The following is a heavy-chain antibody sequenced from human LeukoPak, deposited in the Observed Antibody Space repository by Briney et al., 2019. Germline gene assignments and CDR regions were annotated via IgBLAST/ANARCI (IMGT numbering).Heavy chain of an antibody. CDR1: GYTFTSYG. CDR2: ISAYNGNT. Sequence: ASVKVSCKASGYTFTSYGISWVRQAPGQGLEWMGWISAYNGNTNYAQKLQGRVTMTTDTSTSTAYMELRSPRSDDTAVYYCARAPTAVVPFDYWGQGTLVTVSS. V-gene: IGHV1-18*01. D-gene: IGHD5-18*01. CDR3: ARAPTAVVPFDY. J-gene: IGHJ4*02.